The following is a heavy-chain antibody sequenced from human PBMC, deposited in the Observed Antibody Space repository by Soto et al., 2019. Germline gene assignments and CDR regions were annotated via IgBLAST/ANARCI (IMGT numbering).Heavy chain of an antibody. V-gene: IGHV3-30-3*01. CDR2: ISYDGTNK. Sequence: PGGSLRLSCAVSGFSFSISPMHWVRQAPGKGPEWVALISYDGTNKFYADSVKGRFTISRDNSKSTLYLQVDSLRPEDAAVYYCARDPKTSGGQHWAFNYSDSWGQGTLVTVSS. CDR3: ARDPKTSGGQHWAFNYSDS. CDR1: GFSFSISP. J-gene: IGHJ4*02. D-gene: IGHD7-27*01.